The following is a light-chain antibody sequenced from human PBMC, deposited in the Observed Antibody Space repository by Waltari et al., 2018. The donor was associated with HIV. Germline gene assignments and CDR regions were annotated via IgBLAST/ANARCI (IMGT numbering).Light chain of an antibody. Sequence: QSALTQPASVSGSPGQSITISCTGTSSDVGGYNYVSWYQQHPGKAPKLMMYEVSNRPSGVSNRFSGSKSGNTASLTISGLQAEDEADYDCSSYTSSSTLVFGTGTKVTVL. J-gene: IGLJ1*01. V-gene: IGLV2-14*01. CDR1: SSDVGGYNY. CDR3: SSYTSSSTLV. CDR2: EVS.